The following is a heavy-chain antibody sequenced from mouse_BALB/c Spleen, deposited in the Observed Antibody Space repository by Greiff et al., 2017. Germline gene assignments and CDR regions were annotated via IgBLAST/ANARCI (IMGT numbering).Heavy chain of an antibody. J-gene: IGHJ2*01. Sequence: DVKLVESGGGLVQPGGSLRLSCATSGFTFTDYYMSWVRQPPGKALEWLGFIRNKANGYTTEYSASVKGRFTISRDNSQSILYLQMNTLRAEDSATYYCARDIYYGYGGDYWGQGTTLTVSS. CDR1: GFTFTDYY. V-gene: IGHV7-3*02. CDR2: IRNKANGYTT. D-gene: IGHD2-2*01. CDR3: ARDIYYGYGGDY.